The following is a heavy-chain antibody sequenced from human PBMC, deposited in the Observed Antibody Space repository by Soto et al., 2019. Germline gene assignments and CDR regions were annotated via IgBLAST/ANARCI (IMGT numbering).Heavy chain of an antibody. CDR3: ARLPTGYSSSWSHEFDY. J-gene: IGHJ4*02. CDR1: GGSISSYY. Sequence: SATLSLTCTVSGGSISSYYWSWIRQPPGKGLEWIGYIYYSGSTNYNPSLKSRVTISVDTSKNQFSLKLSSVTAADTAVYYCARLPTGYSSSWSHEFDYWGQGTLVTVSS. CDR2: IYYSGST. D-gene: IGHD6-13*01. V-gene: IGHV4-59*08.